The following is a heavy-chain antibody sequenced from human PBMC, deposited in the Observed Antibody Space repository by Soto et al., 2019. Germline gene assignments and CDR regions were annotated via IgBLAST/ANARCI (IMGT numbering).Heavy chain of an antibody. V-gene: IGHV3-23*01. CDR1: GFTFSSYA. CDR3: AKGYGDSSWGLLSLGY. J-gene: IGHJ4*02. CDR2: ISGSGGST. D-gene: IGHD1-26*01. Sequence: GGSLRLSCAASGFTFSSYAMSWVRQAPGKGLEWVSAISGSGGSTYYADSVKGRFTISRDNSKNTLYLQMNSLRAEDTAVYYCAKGYGDSSWGLLSLGYWGQGTLVTVSS.